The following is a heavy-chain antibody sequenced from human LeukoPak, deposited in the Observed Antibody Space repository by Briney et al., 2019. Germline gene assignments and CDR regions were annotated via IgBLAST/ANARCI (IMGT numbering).Heavy chain of an antibody. J-gene: IGHJ3*02. CDR2: IYYSGST. D-gene: IGHD5-24*01. Sequence: SETLSLTCTVSGGSISSSSYYWGWIRQPPGKGLEWIGSIYYSGSTYYNPSLKSRVTISVDTSKNQFSLKLSSVTAADTAVYYCARLEARDAFDIWGQGTMVTVSS. CDR3: ARLEARDAFDI. CDR1: GGSISSSSYY. V-gene: IGHV4-39*07.